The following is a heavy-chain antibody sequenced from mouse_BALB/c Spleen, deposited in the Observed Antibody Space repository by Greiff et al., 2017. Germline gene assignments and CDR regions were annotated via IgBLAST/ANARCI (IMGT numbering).Heavy chain of an antibody. CDR1: GFTFSSFG. D-gene: IGHD4-1*01. CDR3: ARRSNWDYFDY. V-gene: IGHV5-17*02. J-gene: IGHJ2*01. Sequence: DVMLVESGGGLVQPGGSRKLSCAASGFTFSSFGMHWVRQAPEKGLEWVAYISSGSSTIYYADTVKGRFTISRDNPKNTLFLQMTSLRSEDTAMYYCARRSNWDYFDYWGQGTTLTVSS. CDR2: ISSGSSTI.